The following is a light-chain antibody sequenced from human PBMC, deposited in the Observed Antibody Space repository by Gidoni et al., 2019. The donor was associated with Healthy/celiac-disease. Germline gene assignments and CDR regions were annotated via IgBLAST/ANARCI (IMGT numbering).Light chain of an antibody. Sequence: DIVMTQSPDSLALSLGERATINCKSSQSVLYSSNNKNYLAWYQQKPGQPPKLLIYWASTRESGVPDRFSGSGSGTHFTLTISSLQAEDVAVYYCQQYYSEATFXXXTKVEIK. CDR1: QSVLYSSNNKNY. CDR3: QQYYSEAT. CDR2: WAS. J-gene: IGKJ1*01. V-gene: IGKV4-1*01.